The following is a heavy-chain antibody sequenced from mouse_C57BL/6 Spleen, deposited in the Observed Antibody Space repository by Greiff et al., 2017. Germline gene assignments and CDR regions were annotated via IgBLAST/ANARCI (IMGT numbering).Heavy chain of an antibody. D-gene: IGHD3-3*01. CDR2: ISDGGSYT. CDR1: GFTFSSYA. Sequence: EAKVVESGGGLVKPGGSLKLSCAASGFTFSSYAMSWVRQTPEKRLEWVATISDGGSYTYYPDNVKGRFTISRDNAKNNLYLQMSHLKSEDTAMYYCARDLGPNWYFDVWGTGTTVTGSS. CDR3: ARDLGPNWYFDV. J-gene: IGHJ1*03. V-gene: IGHV5-4*01.